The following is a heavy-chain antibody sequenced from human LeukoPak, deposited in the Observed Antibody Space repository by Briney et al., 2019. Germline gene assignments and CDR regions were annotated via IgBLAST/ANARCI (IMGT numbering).Heavy chain of an antibody. CDR1: GFTFSSYA. D-gene: IGHD6-13*01. V-gene: IGHV3-30-3*01. J-gene: IGHJ4*02. CDR2: ISYDGSNK. CDR3: ARTVIAAAPDY. Sequence: GGSLRLSCAASGFTFSSYAMHWVRQAPGKGLEWVAVISYDGSNKYYADSVKGRFTICRDNSKNTLYLQMNSLRAEDTAVYYCARTVIAAAPDYWGQGTLVTVSS.